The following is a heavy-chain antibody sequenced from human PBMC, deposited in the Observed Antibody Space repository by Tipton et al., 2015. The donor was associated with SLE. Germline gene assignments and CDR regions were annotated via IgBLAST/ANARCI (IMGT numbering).Heavy chain of an antibody. D-gene: IGHD6-6*01. J-gene: IGHJ4*02. V-gene: IGHV4-38-2*02. CDR3: AREGRREQLALDY. Sequence: TLSLTCTVSGYSISSGYYWGWIRQPPGKGLEWIGSVYLSGSTYYNPSLKSRVTISVDTSKNQFSLKLSSVTAADTAVYYCAREGRREQLALDYWGQGTLVTVSS. CDR1: GYSISSGYY. CDR2: VYLSGST.